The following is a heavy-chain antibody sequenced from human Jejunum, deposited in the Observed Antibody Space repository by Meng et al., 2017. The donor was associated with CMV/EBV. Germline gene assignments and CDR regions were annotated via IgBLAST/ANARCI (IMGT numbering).Heavy chain of an antibody. CDR3: VKIDSRYYDVNV. CDR1: GFVFSGYG. J-gene: IGHJ6*02. D-gene: IGHD3-22*01. CDR2: IRYDGSNR. V-gene: IGHV3-30*02. Sequence: SGFVFSGYGMHWVRQATGKGLEWVAFIRYDGSNRYYTDSVRGRFTISRDNTKNTLYLQMNSLRAEDTGVYYCVKIDSRYYDVNVWGQGTTVTVSS.